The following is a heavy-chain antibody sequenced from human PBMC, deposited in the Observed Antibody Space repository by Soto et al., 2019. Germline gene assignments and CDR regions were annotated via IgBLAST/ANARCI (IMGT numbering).Heavy chain of an antibody. CDR3: AYRLCDRSFSWDVGYFDY. V-gene: IGHV2-5*02. Sequence: QITLKESGPTLVKPTQTLTLTCTFSGFSLSTSGVGVGWIRQPPGKALECLGLIYWDDDKRYSPSLKSRLTITKDTPKNQVVLTMINMDPVDTATYYFAYRLCDRSFSWDVGYFDYWGQGILVTVSS. CDR2: IYWDDDK. J-gene: IGHJ4*02. D-gene: IGHD2-15*01. CDR1: GFSLSTSGVG.